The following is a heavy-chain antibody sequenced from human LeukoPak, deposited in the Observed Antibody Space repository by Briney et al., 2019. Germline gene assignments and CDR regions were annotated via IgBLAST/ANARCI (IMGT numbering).Heavy chain of an antibody. CDR1: GGSFSNYY. D-gene: IGHD1-26*01. V-gene: IGHV4-34*01. CDR3: ARGGWELPEDYFDS. CDR2: INHSGST. Sequence: SETLSLTCAVYGGSFSNYYWSWIRQPPGKRLEWIGEINHSGSTNYNPSLKRRVSVSLDTSKNQFSLILTSVTAADTAVYYCARGGWELPEDYFDSWGQGTLVSVSS. J-gene: IGHJ4*02.